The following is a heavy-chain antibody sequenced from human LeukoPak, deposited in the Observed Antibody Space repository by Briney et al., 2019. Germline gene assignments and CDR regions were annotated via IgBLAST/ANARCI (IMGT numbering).Heavy chain of an antibody. Sequence: SETLPLTCTVSGGSISSSSYYWGWIRQPPGKGLEWIGSIYYSGSTYYNPSLKSRVTISVDTSKNQFSLKLSSVTAADTAVYYCARTLETDILTGYYLLFDYWGQGTLVTVSS. CDR1: GGSISSSSYY. V-gene: IGHV4-39*01. J-gene: IGHJ4*02. D-gene: IGHD3-9*01. CDR2: IYYSGST. CDR3: ARTLETDILTGYYLLFDY.